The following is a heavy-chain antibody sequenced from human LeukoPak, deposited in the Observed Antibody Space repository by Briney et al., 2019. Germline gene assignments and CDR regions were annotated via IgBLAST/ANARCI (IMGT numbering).Heavy chain of an antibody. CDR3: ARTKPYDY. D-gene: IGHD2-8*01. Sequence: GGSLRLPCATSGFNFRDFWMSWVRQAPGKGLEWVANIKEDGVERSYVDSVMGRFTISRDNTKNSLYLQMNSLRGEDTAVYYCARTKPYDYWGQGTLVTVSS. CDR1: GFNFRDFW. CDR2: IKEDGVER. J-gene: IGHJ4*02. V-gene: IGHV3-7*01.